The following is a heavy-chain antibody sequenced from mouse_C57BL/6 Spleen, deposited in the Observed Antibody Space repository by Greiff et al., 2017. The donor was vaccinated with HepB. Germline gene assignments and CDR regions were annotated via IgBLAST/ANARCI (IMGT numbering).Heavy chain of an antibody. CDR1: GYTFTSYW. D-gene: IGHD1-1*01. Sequence: QVHVKQPGAELVKPGASVKVSCKASGYTFTSYWMHWVKQRPGQGLEWIGRIHPSDSDTNYNQKFKGKATLTVDKSSSTAYMQLSSLTSEDSAVYYCAIEATVVATNFYAMDYWGQGTSVTVSS. CDR3: AIEATVVATNFYAMDY. J-gene: IGHJ4*01. V-gene: IGHV1-74*01. CDR2: IHPSDSDT.